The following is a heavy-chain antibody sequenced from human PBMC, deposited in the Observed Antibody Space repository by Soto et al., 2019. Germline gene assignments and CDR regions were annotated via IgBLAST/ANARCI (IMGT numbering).Heavy chain of an antibody. CDR2: ISGSGGST. V-gene: IGHV3-23*01. J-gene: IGHJ4*02. D-gene: IGHD2-15*01. CDR1: GFTFSSYS. Sequence: PGGSLRLSCAASGFTFSSYSMSWVRQAPGKGLEWVSAISGSGGSTYYADSVKGRFTISRDNSKNTLYLQMNSLRAEDTAVYYCAKRGAPAYCSGGSCPFYYWGQGTLVTVSS. CDR3: AKRGAPAYCSGGSCPFYY.